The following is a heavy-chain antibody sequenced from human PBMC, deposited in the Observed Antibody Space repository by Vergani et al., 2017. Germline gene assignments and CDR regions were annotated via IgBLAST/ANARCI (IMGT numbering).Heavy chain of an antibody. V-gene: IGHV3-20*04. Sequence: VQLVESGGGVVQPGGSLRLSCAASGFTFSNSAVSWVRQAPGRGLAWVSGIDRNYGVKNGNSFEGRFSISRDNAKKAVFLQMNNLRHEDTALYFCVKDNDYDADGPFDLWGRGTLVTVSS. CDR2: IDRNYGVK. CDR1: GFTFSNSA. J-gene: IGHJ2*01. CDR3: VKDNDYDADGPFDL. D-gene: IGHD3-16*01.